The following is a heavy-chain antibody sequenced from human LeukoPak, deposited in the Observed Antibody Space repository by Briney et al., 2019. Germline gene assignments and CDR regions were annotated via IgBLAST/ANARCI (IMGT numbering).Heavy chain of an antibody. J-gene: IGHJ3*02. D-gene: IGHD1-26*01. CDR2: IYYSGST. V-gene: IGHV4-59*01. CDR1: GGSISSYY. Sequence: SETLSLTCTVSGGSISSYYWSWIRQPPGKGLEWIGYIYYSGSTNYNSSLKSRVTISVDTSKSQFSLKLSSVTAADTAVYYCAREPGAADAFDIWGQGTMVTVSS. CDR3: AREPGAADAFDI.